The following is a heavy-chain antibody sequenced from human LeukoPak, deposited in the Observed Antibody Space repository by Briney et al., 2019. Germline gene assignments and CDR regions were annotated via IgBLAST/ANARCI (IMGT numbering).Heavy chain of an antibody. CDR3: ARSGGYSYGVYYYYYGMDV. V-gene: IGHV3-21*01. Sequence: GGSLRLSCAASGFTFSSYSMNWVRQAPGKGLEWVSSIGSSSSYIYYADSVKGRFTISRDNAKNSLYLQMNSLRAEDTAVYYCARSGGYSYGVYYYYYGMDVWGQGTTVTVSS. CDR2: IGSSSSYI. J-gene: IGHJ6*02. CDR1: GFTFSSYS. D-gene: IGHD5-18*01.